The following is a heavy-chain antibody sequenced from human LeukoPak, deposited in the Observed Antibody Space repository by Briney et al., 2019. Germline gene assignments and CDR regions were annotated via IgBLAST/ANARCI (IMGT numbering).Heavy chain of an antibody. CDR2: INPNSGGT. CDR3: ARDLEGMSGSHNFDY. J-gene: IGHJ4*02. CDR1: GYTFTGYY. D-gene: IGHD1-26*01. V-gene: IGHV1-2*02. Sequence: GASVKVSCKASGYTFTGYYMHWVRQAPGQGLEWMGWINPNSGGTNYAQKFQGRVTMTRDTSISTAYMELSRLRSDDTAVYYCARDLEGMSGSHNFDYWGQGTLVTVSS.